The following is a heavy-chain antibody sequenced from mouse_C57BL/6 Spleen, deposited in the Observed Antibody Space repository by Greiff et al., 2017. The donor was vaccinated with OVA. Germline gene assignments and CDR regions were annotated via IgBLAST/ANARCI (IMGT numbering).Heavy chain of an antibody. D-gene: IGHD6-1*01. CDR1: GYTFTDYY. J-gene: IGHJ3*01. V-gene: IGHV1-26*01. Sequence: EVQLQQSGPELVKPGASVKISCKASGYTFTDYYMNWVKQSHGKSLEWIGDINPNNGGTSYNQKFKGKATLTVDKSSSTAYMELRSLTSEDSAVYYCARGASPAFAYWGQGTLVTVSA. CDR3: ARGASPAFAY. CDR2: INPNNGGT.